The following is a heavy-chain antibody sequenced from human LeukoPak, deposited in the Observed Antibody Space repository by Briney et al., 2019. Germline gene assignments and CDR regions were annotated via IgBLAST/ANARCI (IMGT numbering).Heavy chain of an antibody. V-gene: IGHV4-4*02. CDR3: ASVGSRYSSSLGTYDY. CDR1: GGSISSSNW. CDR2: IYHSGST. Sequence: SGTLSLTCAVSGGSISSSNWWSWVRQPPGKGLEWIGEIYHSGSTNYNPSLKSRVTISVDKSKNQFSLKLSSVTAADTAVYYCASVGSRYSSSLGTYDYWGQGTLVTVSS. D-gene: IGHD6-13*01. J-gene: IGHJ4*02.